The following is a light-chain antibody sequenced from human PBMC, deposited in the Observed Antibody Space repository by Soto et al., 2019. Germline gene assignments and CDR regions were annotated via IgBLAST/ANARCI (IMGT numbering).Light chain of an antibody. CDR2: EVS. V-gene: IGLV2-8*01. J-gene: IGLJ2*01. Sequence: QSVLTQPPSASGSPGQSVTISCTGTSSDVGVYYYVSWYQQHPGKAPKLMIYEVSKRPSGVPDRFSGSKSGNTASLTVPGLQAEDEADYYCSSYAGSNNVVFGGGTKLTVL. CDR1: SSDVGVYYY. CDR3: SSYAGSNNVV.